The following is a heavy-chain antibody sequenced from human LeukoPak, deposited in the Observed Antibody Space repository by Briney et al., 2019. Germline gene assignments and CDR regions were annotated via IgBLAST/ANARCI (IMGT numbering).Heavy chain of an antibody. CDR1: GGTFSSYA. Sequence: ASVKVSCKASGGTFSSYAISWVRQAPGQGLEWMGGIIPIFGTANYAQKFQGRVTITADESTSTAYMELSSLRSEDTAVYYCASSGQDYGDYGTLAGWFDPWGQGTLVTVSS. CDR2: IIPIFGTA. V-gene: IGHV1-69*13. D-gene: IGHD4-17*01. CDR3: ASSGQDYGDYGTLAGWFDP. J-gene: IGHJ5*02.